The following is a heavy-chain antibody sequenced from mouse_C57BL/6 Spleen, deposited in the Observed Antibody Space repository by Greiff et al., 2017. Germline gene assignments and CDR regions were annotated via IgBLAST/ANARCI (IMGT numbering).Heavy chain of an antibody. CDR2: ISDGGSYT. J-gene: IGHJ1*03. CDR3: ARIAGTWYFDV. D-gene: IGHD4-1*01. CDR1: GFTFSSYA. V-gene: IGHV5-4*01. Sequence: EVQRVESGGGLVKPGGSLKLSCAASGFTFSSYAMSWVRQTPEKRLEWVATISDGGSYTYYPDNVKGRFTISRDNAKNNLYLQMSHLKSEDTAMYYCARIAGTWYFDVWGTGTTVTVSS.